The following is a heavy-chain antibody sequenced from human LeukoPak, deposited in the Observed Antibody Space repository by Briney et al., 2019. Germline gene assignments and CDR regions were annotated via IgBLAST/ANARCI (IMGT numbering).Heavy chain of an antibody. CDR2: ISGSGGST. V-gene: IGHV3-23*01. J-gene: IGHJ6*02. D-gene: IGHD6-13*01. CDR1: GFTFSSYA. Sequence: GGSLRLSCAASGFTFSSYAMSWVRQAPGKGLEWVSTISGSGGSTYYADSVKGRFTIPRDNSKNTLYLQMNSLRAEDTAVYYCAKYGSSNPANYYYYGMDVWGQGTLVTVSS. CDR3: AKYGSSNPANYYYYGMDV.